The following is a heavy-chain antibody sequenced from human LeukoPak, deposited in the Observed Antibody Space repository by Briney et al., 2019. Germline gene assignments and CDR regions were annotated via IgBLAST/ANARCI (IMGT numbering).Heavy chain of an antibody. Sequence: SGGSLRLSCAASGFTFSSYAMHWVRQAPGKGLEWVAVISYDGSNKYYADSVKGRFTISRDNSKNTLYLQMNSLRAEDTAVYYCATVPSDYWGQGTLVTVSS. CDR1: GFTFSSYA. D-gene: IGHD2-2*01. CDR3: ATVPSDY. V-gene: IGHV3-30-3*01. CDR2: ISYDGSNK. J-gene: IGHJ4*02.